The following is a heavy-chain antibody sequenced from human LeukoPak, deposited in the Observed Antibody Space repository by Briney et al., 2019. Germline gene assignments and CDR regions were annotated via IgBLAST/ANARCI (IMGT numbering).Heavy chain of an antibody. D-gene: IGHD3-22*01. V-gene: IGHV1-18*01. CDR2: ISAYNGNT. CDR3: ARDLPPYYYDSSAPGY. J-gene: IGHJ4*02. Sequence: ASVKVSFKASGYTFTSYGISWVRQAPGQGLEWMGWISAYNGNTNYAQKLQGRVTMTTDTSTSTAYMELRSLRSDDTAVYYCARDLPPYYYDSSAPGYWGQGTLVTVSS. CDR1: GYTFTSYG.